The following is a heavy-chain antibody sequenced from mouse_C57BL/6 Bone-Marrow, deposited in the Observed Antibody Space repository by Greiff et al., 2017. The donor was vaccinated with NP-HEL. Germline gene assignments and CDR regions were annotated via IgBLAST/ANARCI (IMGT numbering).Heavy chain of an antibody. V-gene: IGHV1-19*01. D-gene: IGHD2-3*01. CDR1: GYTFTDYY. J-gene: IGHJ2*01. CDR2: INPYNGGT. Sequence: EVQLQQSGPVLVKPGASVKMSCKASGYTFTDYYMNWVKQSHGKSLEWIGVINPYNGGTSYNQKFKGKATLTVDKSSSTAYMELNSLTSEDSAVYYCARWGLLRGYYFDYWGQGTTLTGSS. CDR3: ARWGLLRGYYFDY.